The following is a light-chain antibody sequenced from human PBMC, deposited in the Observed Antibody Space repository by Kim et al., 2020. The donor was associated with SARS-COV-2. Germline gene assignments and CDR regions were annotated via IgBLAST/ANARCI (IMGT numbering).Light chain of an antibody. CDR3: SSYTSGSTLGI. J-gene: IGLJ2*01. V-gene: IGLV2-14*03. Sequence: QSITISCTGTSSDVGGYNYVAWYQQHPGKAPKLIIYDVSNRPSGVSNRFSGSKSGNTASLIISGLQAEDEADYYCSSYTSGSTLGIFGGGTKLTVL. CDR1: SSDVGGYNY. CDR2: DVS.